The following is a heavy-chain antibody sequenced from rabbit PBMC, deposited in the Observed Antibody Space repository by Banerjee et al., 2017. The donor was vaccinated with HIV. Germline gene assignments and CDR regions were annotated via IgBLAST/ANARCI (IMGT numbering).Heavy chain of an antibody. D-gene: IGHD6-1*01. J-gene: IGHJ4*01. V-gene: IGHV1S45*01. CDR2: IDTASDGST. Sequence: QEQLEESGGDLVKPEGSLTLTCTASGFSFSSNYWICWVRQAPGKGLEWIACIDTASDGSTVYASWAKDRFTVSKTSSTTVTLQMTSLTAADTATYFCARDLPISDGYSFDLWGPGTLVTVS. CDR1: GFSFSSNYW. CDR3: ARDLPISDGYSFDL.